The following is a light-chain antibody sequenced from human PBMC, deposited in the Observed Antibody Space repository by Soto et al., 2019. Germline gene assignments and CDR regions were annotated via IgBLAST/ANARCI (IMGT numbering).Light chain of an antibody. CDR1: QSISTW. CDR2: KAS. V-gene: IGKV1-5*03. CDR3: QQYNDSFPYT. Sequence: GDRVTITCRASQSISTWLAWYQQKPGTAPKLLIYKASTLESGVPSRFSGSRSGTEFTLTVSSLQPDDFATYYCQQYNDSFPYTFSQGTKLEIK. J-gene: IGKJ2*01.